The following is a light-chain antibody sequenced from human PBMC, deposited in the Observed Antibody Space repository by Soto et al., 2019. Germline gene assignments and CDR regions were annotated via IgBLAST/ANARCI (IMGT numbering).Light chain of an antibody. J-gene: IGLJ2*01. CDR1: SSNIGSNI. Sequence: QSVLTQPPSASVTPGQRVTVSCSGSSSNIGSNIVNWYQQLPGTAPKLLIYSNNQRPSGVPDGFSGSKSGTSASLAISGLQSEDEADYYCAAWDDSLNGHVFGGGTKLTVL. CDR3: AAWDDSLNGHV. CDR2: SNN. V-gene: IGLV1-44*01.